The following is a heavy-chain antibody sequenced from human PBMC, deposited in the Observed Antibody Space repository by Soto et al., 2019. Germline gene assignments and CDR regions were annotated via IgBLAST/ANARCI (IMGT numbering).Heavy chain of an antibody. V-gene: IGHV2-5*02. CDR3: AHSLYDYVWGTNWFDP. J-gene: IGHJ5*02. Sequence: QITLKESGPTLVKPTQTLTLTCTFSGFSLSTSGEGVGWIRQPPGKALEWLALIYWDDDKRYSPSLKSRLTITKDNSKNQVVLTMTNMDPVDTATYYCAHSLYDYVWGTNWFDPWGQGTLVTVSS. D-gene: IGHD3-16*01. CDR2: IYWDDDK. CDR1: GFSLSTSGEG.